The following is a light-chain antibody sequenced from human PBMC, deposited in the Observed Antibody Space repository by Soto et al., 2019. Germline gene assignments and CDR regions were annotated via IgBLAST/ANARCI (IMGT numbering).Light chain of an antibody. CDR2: DVT. CDR3: CSHAGSYSVV. CDR1: SSDVGAYDY. V-gene: IGLV2-11*01. Sequence: QSALTQPRSVSGSPGQSVTISCTGTSSDVGAYDYVSWYQHHPGKAPKLLIYDVTKRPSGVPDRFSGSKSGNTASLTISGLQAEDEADYSCCSHAGSYSVVFGGGTKVTVL. J-gene: IGLJ3*02.